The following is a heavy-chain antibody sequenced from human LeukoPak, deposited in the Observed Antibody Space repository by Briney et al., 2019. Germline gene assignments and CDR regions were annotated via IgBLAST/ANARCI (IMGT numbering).Heavy chain of an antibody. CDR3: AIGKAAAGTGYYYYYMDV. J-gene: IGHJ6*03. CDR2: ISAYNGNT. Sequence: ASGKVSCKASGYTFTSYGISWVRQAPGQGLEWMGWISAYNGNTNYAQKLQGRVTMTTDTSTSTAYMELRSLRSDDTAVYYCAIGKAAAGTGYYYYYMDVWGKGTTVTVSS. V-gene: IGHV1-18*01. D-gene: IGHD6-13*01. CDR1: GYTFTSYG.